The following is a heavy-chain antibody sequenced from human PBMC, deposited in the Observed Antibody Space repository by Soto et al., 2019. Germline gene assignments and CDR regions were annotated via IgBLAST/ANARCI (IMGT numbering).Heavy chain of an antibody. D-gene: IGHD3-22*01. CDR2: ISSNGGST. V-gene: IGHV3-64D*06. CDR1: GFTFSSYA. CDR3: VKDLGGYDSSGYHLDY. Sequence: HPGGSLRLSCSASGFTFSSYAMHWVRQAPGKGLEYVSAISSNGGSTYYADSVKGRFTISRDNSKNTLYPQMSSLRAEDTAVYYCVKDLGGYDSSGYHLDYWGQGTLVTVSS. J-gene: IGHJ4*02.